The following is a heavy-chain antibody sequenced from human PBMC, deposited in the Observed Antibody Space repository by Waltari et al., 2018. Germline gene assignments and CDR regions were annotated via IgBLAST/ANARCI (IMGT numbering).Heavy chain of an antibody. Sequence: EVQLVESGGGLVQTGGSMRLYCDASGFTFRRYEINWVRQAPGKGLEWVSYISSSGSTIYYADSVKGRFTISRDNAKNSLYLQMNSLRAEDTAVYYCLSWFDPWGQGTLVTVSS. V-gene: IGHV3-48*03. CDR1: GFTFRRYE. CDR3: LSWFDP. J-gene: IGHJ5*02. CDR2: ISSSGSTI.